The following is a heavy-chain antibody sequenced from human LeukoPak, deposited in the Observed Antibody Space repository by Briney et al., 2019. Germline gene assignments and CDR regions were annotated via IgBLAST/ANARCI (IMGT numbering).Heavy chain of an antibody. CDR2: ISGSGGST. V-gene: IGHV3-23*01. CDR1: GFTFSSYA. J-gene: IGHJ5*02. Sequence: GGSLRLSCAASGFTFSSYAMSWVRQAPGKGLEWVSAISGSGGSTYYADSVKGRFTISRDNAKNTLYLQMNTLRAEDTAMYYCARAVAVAGTDAWGQGTLVTVSS. D-gene: IGHD6-19*01. CDR3: ARAVAVAGTDA.